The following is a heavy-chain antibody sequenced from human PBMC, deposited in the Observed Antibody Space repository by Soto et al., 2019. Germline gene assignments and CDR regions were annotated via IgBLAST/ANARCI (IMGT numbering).Heavy chain of an antibody. Sequence: GGSLRLSCAASGLIFSDYAMSWVRQAPGKGLECVACISGSGGNTFYADYVKGRFTISRDNSKNTLSLHMNSLRVDDTFVYFCAKDRFGIVGATIDAFDIWGQGTMVTVSS. CDR2: ISGSGGNT. CDR3: AKDRFGIVGATIDAFDI. V-gene: IGHV3-23*01. J-gene: IGHJ3*02. CDR1: GLIFSDYA. D-gene: IGHD1-26*01.